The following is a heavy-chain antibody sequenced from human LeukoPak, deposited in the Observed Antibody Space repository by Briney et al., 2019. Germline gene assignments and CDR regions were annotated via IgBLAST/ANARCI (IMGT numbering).Heavy chain of an antibody. V-gene: IGHV3-15*01. CDR2: IKSKTDGGTT. J-gene: IGHJ4*02. CDR3: TTYSGSYQFDY. D-gene: IGHD1-26*01. CDR1: GFTFSNAW. Sequence: GGSLKLSCAASGFTFSNAWMSWVRQAPGKGLEWVGRIKSKTDGGTTDYAAPVEGRFTISRDDSKNTLYLQMNSLKTEDTAVYYCTTYSGSYQFDYWGQGTLVTVSS.